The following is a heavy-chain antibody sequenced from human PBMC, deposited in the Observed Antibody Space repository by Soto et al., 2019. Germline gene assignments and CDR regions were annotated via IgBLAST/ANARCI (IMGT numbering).Heavy chain of an antibody. CDR3: ARAGGHIVVVVAPTGWLDP. J-gene: IGHJ5*02. V-gene: IGHV4-39*01. Sequence: SETLSLTCTVSTDSISSSSYYWGWIRQPPGKGLEWIGSIYYSGSTYYNPSLKSRVTISVDTSKNQFSLKLSSVTAADTAVYYCARAGGHIVVVVAPTGWLDPWGQGTLVTVSS. CDR2: IYYSGST. D-gene: IGHD2-15*01. CDR1: TDSISSSSYY.